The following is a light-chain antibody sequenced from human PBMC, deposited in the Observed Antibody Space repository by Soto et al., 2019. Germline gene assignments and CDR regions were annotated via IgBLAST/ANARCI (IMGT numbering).Light chain of an antibody. Sequence: QSALTQPASVSGSRGQSITLLCTGTSSDFGIYNSVSWYQQHPGKAPKLMIHDVTNRPSGVSSRFSGSRSGNTASLTISGLQAEDEADYYCSSFTSSSSYVFGPGTKLTVL. CDR1: SSDFGIYNS. V-gene: IGLV2-14*01. CDR3: SSFTSSSSYV. CDR2: DVT. J-gene: IGLJ1*01.